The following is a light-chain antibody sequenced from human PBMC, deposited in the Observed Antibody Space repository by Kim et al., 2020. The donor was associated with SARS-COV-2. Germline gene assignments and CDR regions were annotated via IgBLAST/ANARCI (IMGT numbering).Light chain of an antibody. CDR2: DVS. CDR3: SSYTSSSTWV. CDR1: SSDVGGYNY. J-gene: IGLJ3*02. V-gene: IGLV2-14*01. Sequence: QSVLTQPASVSGSPGQSITISCTGTSSDVGGYNYGSWYQQHPGKAPKLMIYDVSKRPSGVSNRFSGSKSGNTASLTISGLQPEDEADYYCSSYTSSSTWVYGGGTQLTVL.